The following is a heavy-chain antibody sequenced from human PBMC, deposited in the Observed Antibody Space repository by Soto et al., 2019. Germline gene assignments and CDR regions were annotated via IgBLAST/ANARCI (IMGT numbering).Heavy chain of an antibody. J-gene: IGHJ4*02. CDR3: ARSTYYYDSSPFDY. V-gene: IGHV4-30-2*01. Sequence: TLSLTCAVSGGSISSGGYSWSWSRQPPGKGLEWIGYIYHSGSTYYNPSLKSRVTISVDRSKNQFSLKLSSVTAADTAVYYCARSTYYYDSSPFDYWGQGTLVTVSS. D-gene: IGHD3-22*01. CDR1: GGSISSGGYS. CDR2: IYHSGST.